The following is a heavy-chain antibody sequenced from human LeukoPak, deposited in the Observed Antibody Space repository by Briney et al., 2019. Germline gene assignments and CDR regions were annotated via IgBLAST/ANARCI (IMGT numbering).Heavy chain of an antibody. Sequence: PGRSLRLSCAASGFTFSSYAMHWVRQAPGKGLEWVAVISYDGSNKYHADSVKGRFTISRDNSKNTLYLQMNSLRAEDTAVYYCATRNNGCPYHWGQGTLVTVSS. CDR2: ISYDGSNK. J-gene: IGHJ4*02. V-gene: IGHV3-30-3*01. CDR3: ATRNNGCPYH. CDR1: GFTFSSYA. D-gene: IGHD5-24*01.